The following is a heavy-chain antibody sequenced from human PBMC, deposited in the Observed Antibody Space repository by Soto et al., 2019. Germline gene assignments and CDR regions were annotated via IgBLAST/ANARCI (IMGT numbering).Heavy chain of an antibody. V-gene: IGHV1-18*01. D-gene: IGHD3-10*01. J-gene: IGHJ4*02. CDR3: VRDLDGSGSYYTDF. CDR1: GYMFISYG. CDR2: ISAHNGNT. Sequence: VKVSCKASGYMFISYGINWVRQAPGQGLEWMGWISAHNGNTKYAQKFQGRVTMTTDTSTSTAYMEMRSLRSDDTAVYYCVRDLDGSGSYYTDFWGPGTLVTVSS.